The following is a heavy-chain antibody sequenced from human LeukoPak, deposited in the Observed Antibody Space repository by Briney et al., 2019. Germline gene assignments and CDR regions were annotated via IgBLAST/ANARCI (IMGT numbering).Heavy chain of an antibody. J-gene: IGHJ4*02. CDR3: ARGGYYGSGRYYFDS. Sequence: GGSLRLSCAASGFTFSSYWMHWVRQAPGKGLVWVSRIKSDGSNTNYVDSVKGRFTISRDNAKNTLHLQMNSLRAEDTAVYYCARGGYYGSGRYYFDSWGQGTLVTVSS. CDR1: GFTFSSYW. CDR2: IKSDGSNT. D-gene: IGHD3-3*01. V-gene: IGHV3-74*01.